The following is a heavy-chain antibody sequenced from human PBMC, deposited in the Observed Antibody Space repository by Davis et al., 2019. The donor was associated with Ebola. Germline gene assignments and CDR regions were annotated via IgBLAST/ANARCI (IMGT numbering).Heavy chain of an antibody. V-gene: IGHV3-7*01. J-gene: IGHJ5*02. Sequence: GGSLRLSCAASGSTFSNYWMSWVRQAPGKGLEWVANIRQDGSETYYVDSVKGRFTISRDNAKKSLYLQMNSLRVEDTAVYYCARGRTVTDTRGLSWFDPWGQGTLVTVSS. CDR1: GSTFSNYW. D-gene: IGHD6-19*01. CDR3: ARGRTVTDTRGLSWFDP. CDR2: IRQDGSET.